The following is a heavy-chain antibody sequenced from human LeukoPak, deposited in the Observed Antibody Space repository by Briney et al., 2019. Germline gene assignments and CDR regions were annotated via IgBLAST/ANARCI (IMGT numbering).Heavy chain of an antibody. CDR2: IYYSGST. CDR3: ARGRGVRGSLDY. V-gene: IGHV4-61*01. CDR1: GGSVSSGSHY. Sequence: SETLSLTCTVSGGSVSSGSHYYNWIRQPPGKGLEWIGYIYYSGSTSYNPSLKSRVTISVDTSKNQFSLKLSSVAAADTAVYYCARGRGVRGSLDYWGQGTLVTVSS. D-gene: IGHD3-10*01. J-gene: IGHJ4*02.